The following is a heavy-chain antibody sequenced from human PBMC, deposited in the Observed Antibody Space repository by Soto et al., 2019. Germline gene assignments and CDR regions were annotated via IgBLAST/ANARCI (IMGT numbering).Heavy chain of an antibody. V-gene: IGHV1-69*12. CDR3: ARHVPAAGYYYGMDG. J-gene: IGHJ6*02. D-gene: IGHD2-2*01. CDR2: IIPIFGTA. Sequence: QVQLVQSGAEVKKPGSSVKVSCKASGGTFSSYAISWVRQAPGQGLEWMGGIIPIFGTADYAQKFQGRVTITADEATSTAYVEVSTLRSEDTAVYYCARHVPAAGYYYGMDGWCQGTTVTVSS. CDR1: GGTFSSYA.